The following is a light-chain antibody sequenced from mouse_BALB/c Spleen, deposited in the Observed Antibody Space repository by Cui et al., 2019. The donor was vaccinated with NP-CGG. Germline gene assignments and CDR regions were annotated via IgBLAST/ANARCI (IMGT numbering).Light chain of an antibody. CDR3: ALWYSNHWV. Sequence: HAVVTHDSHITTSPGMTVTLTCRPSTGAVTTSNYANWVQEKPDHLFTGLIGGTNNRAPGVPARFSGSLIGDKAALTITGAQTEDEAIYFCALWYSNHWVFGGGTKLTVL. CDR1: TGAVTTSNY. V-gene: IGLV1*01. J-gene: IGLJ1*01. CDR2: GTN.